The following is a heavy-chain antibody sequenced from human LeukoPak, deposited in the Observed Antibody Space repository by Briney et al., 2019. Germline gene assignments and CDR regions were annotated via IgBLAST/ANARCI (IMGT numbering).Heavy chain of an antibody. CDR1: GFTFSSYS. J-gene: IGHJ4*02. CDR2: ISYDEMYQ. Sequence: GGSLRLSCAASGFTFSSYSMNWVRQAPGKGLEWVAGISYDEMYQYYADSVKGRFTISRDNSKNTLFLQMNSLRAEDTAIYYCAKDRDYYGSGSDYWGQGTLVTLSS. D-gene: IGHD3-10*01. V-gene: IGHV3-30*18. CDR3: AKDRDYYGSGSDY.